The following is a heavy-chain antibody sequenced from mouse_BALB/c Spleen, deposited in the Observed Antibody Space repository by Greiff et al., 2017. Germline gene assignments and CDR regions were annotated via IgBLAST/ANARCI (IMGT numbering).Heavy chain of an antibody. J-gene: IGHJ2*01. CDR2: ISSGSSTI. CDR3: ARGAITTDYFDY. Sequence: EVHLVESGGGLVQPGGSRKLSCAASGFTFSSFGMHWVRQAPEKGLEWVAYISSGSSTIYYADTVKGRFTISRDNPKNTLFLQMTSLRSEDTAMYYCARGAITTDYFDYWGQGTTLTVSS. V-gene: IGHV5-17*02. D-gene: IGHD2-4*01. CDR1: GFTFSSFG.